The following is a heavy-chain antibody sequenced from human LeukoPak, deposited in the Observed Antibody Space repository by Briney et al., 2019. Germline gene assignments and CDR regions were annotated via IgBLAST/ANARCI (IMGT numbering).Heavy chain of an antibody. Sequence: GASVKVSCKASGYTFTSYYMHWVREAPGQGLEWMGIINPSGGSTSYAQKFRGRVTMTRDTSTSTVYMELSSLRSEDTAVYYCARNPHGSGSYRYYFDYWGQGTLVTVSS. J-gene: IGHJ4*02. D-gene: IGHD3-10*01. CDR3: ARNPHGSGSYRYYFDY. V-gene: IGHV1-46*01. CDR2: INPSGGST. CDR1: GYTFTSYY.